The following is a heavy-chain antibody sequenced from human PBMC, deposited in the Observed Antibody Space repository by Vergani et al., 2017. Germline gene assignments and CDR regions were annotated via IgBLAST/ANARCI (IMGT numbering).Heavy chain of an antibody. CDR2: ISSSGSTI. Sequence: EVQLVESGGGLVQPGGSLRLSCAASGFTFSSYEMNWVRQAPGKGLEWVSYISSSGSTIYYADSVKGRFTISRDNAKNSLYLQMNSLRAEDTAVYDCARLSWSGNYFDYWGQGTLVTVSS. CDR1: GFTFSSYE. J-gene: IGHJ4*02. D-gene: IGHD6-13*01. CDR3: ARLSWSGNYFDY. V-gene: IGHV3-48*03.